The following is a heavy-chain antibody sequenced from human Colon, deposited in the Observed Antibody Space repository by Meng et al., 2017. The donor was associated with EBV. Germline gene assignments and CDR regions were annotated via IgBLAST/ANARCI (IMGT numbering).Heavy chain of an antibody. V-gene: IGHV4-4*02. D-gene: IGHD2-21*02. CDR1: AGSLSSRNW. Sequence: QVALRQSGPRRVKPSGTLSLTCAVSAGSLSSRNWWSWVRPPPGKGLEWIGEIYHSGSTNYNPSLKSRVTISVDESKNQFSLRLSSVTAADTAVYYCARVGAYCGGDCYHPRWGQGTLVTVSS. CDR2: IYHSGST. CDR3: ARVGAYCGGDCYHPR. J-gene: IGHJ4*02.